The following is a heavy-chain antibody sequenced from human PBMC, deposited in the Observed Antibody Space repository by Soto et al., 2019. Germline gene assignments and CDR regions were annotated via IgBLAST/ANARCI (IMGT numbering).Heavy chain of an antibody. CDR1: GGTFSSYA. V-gene: IGHV1-69*13. CDR3: ARAPQPDYDFLSGSRPAPYYYYGMDV. D-gene: IGHD3-3*01. CDR2: IIPIFGTA. J-gene: IGHJ6*04. Sequence: SVKVSCKASGGTFSSYAISWVRQAPGQGLEWMGGIIPIFGTANYAQKFQGRVTITADESTSTAYMELSSLRSEDTAVYYCARAPQPDYDFLSGSRPAPYYYYGMDVWGKGTTVTVSS.